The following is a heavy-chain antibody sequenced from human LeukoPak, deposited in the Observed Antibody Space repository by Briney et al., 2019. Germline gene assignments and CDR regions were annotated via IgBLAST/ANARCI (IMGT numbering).Heavy chain of an antibody. V-gene: IGHV3-15*01. CDR2: IKSKTDGGTT. D-gene: IGHD1-26*01. CDR3: TTGVKWELPFDY. Sequence: GGSLRLSCAASGFTFNNAWMTWVRQAPGKGLEWVGRIKSKTDGGTTDYAAPVKGRFTISRDDSKNTLHLQMNSLKTEDTAVYYCTTGVKWELPFDYWAQGTLVTVSS. CDR1: GFTFNNAW. J-gene: IGHJ4*02.